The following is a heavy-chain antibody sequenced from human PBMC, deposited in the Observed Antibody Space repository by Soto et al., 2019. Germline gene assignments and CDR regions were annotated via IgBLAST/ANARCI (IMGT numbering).Heavy chain of an antibody. V-gene: IGHV1-69*04. CDR1: GGTFSSYT. Sequence: SVKVSCKASGGTFSSYTISWVRQASGQGLEWMGRIISILGIANYAQKFQGRVTITADKSTSTAYMELSSLRSEDTAVYYCARDAMSVYCTNGVCPPGPWGHGTLVTVSS. D-gene: IGHD2-8*01. CDR3: ARDAMSVYCTNGVCPPGP. J-gene: IGHJ5*02. CDR2: IISILGIA.